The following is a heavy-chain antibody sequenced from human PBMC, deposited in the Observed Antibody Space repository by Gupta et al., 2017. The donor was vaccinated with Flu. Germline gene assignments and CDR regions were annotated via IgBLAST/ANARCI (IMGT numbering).Heavy chain of an antibody. CDR1: VGSISSSSYY. CDR3: AIEGMWVGDYYYGMDV. D-gene: IGHD1-26*01. J-gene: IGHJ6*02. CDR2: IYYSGST. Sequence: QLQLQESGPGLVKPSETLSLTCTVSVGSISSSSYYWGWIRQPPGKGLEWIGSIYYSGSTYYNPSLKSRVTISVDTSKNQFPLKLSSVTAADTAVYYCAIEGMWVGDYYYGMDVWGQGTTVTVSS. V-gene: IGHV4-39*02.